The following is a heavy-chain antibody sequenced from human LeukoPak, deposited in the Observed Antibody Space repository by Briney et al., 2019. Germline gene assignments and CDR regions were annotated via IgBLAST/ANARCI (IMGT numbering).Heavy chain of an antibody. CDR1: GYTFTSYY. CDR3: ARDQVAGTGDY. Sequence: ASVKVSCKASGYTFTSYYMHWVRQAPGQGLEWMGIINPSGGSTSYAQKFQGRVTMTRDTSTSTVYVELSRLRSDDTAVYYCARDQVAGTGDYWGQGTLVTVSS. J-gene: IGHJ4*02. CDR2: INPSGGST. V-gene: IGHV1-46*01. D-gene: IGHD6-19*01.